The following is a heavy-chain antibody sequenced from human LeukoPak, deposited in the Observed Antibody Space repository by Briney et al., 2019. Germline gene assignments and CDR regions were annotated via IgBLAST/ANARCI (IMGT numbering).Heavy chain of an antibody. CDR1: GFSLRTYA. D-gene: IGHD2-2*01. CDR2: IGGSDDTT. CDR3: AKGLVVNDNYFDN. J-gene: IGHJ4*02. V-gene: IGHV3-23*01. Sequence: GQSLRLSCAASGFSLRTYAMNWVRQVPGKGLERVSSIGGSDDTTYYADSVKGRFTISSDFSTNTVSLQMTSLRAEDTAVYFCAKGLVVNDNYFDNWGQGTLVTVSS.